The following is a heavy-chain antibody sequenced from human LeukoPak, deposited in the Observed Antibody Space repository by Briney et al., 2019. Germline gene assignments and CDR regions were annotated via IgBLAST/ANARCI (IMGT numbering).Heavy chain of an antibody. D-gene: IGHD3-3*01. J-gene: IGHJ4*02. CDR1: GASYNAYY. V-gene: IGHV4-34*01. Sequence: PSETLSLTCAVYGASYNAYYWSWIRQPPGKGLEGIGDIYHRGTATYNPSLKSRLTISADASKNQFSLKLNSVTDADTAVYYCAVGITILGVAASFDSWGQGNLVIVSS. CDR3: AVGITILGVAASFDS. CDR2: IYHRGTA.